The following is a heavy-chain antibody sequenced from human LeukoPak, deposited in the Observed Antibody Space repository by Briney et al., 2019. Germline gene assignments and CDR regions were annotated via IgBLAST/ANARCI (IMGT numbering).Heavy chain of an antibody. CDR1: GFTFSGYW. Sequence: GGSLRLSCAASGFTFSGYWMHWVRQAPGKGLVWVSRINSDGYSITYADSVKGRFTVSRDNAKNTLYLQMNSLIAEDTAVYFCTRAGYSSGFDSWGQGTLVTVSS. CDR2: INSDGYSI. J-gene: IGHJ5*01. CDR3: TRAGYSSGFDS. D-gene: IGHD6-19*01. V-gene: IGHV3-74*03.